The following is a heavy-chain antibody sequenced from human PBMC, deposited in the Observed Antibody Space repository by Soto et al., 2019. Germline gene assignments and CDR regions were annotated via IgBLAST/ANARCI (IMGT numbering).Heavy chain of an antibody. J-gene: IGHJ4*02. CDR1: GGTFSSYA. V-gene: IGHV1-69*13. CDR3: ARDFAVTRGAFDY. D-gene: IGHD4-17*01. Sequence: ASVKVSCKASGGTFSSYAISWVRQAPGQGLEWMGGIIPIFGTANYAQKFQGRVTITADESTSTAYMELSSLRSEDTAVYYCARDFAVTRGAFDYWGQGSLVTVSS. CDR2: IIPIFGTA.